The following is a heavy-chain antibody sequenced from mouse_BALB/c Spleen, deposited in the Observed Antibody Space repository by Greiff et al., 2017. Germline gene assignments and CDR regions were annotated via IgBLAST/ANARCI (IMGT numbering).Heavy chain of an antibody. Sequence: QVHVKQSGAELVKPGASVKLSCKASGYTFTSYWMHWVKQRPGQGLEWIGEINPSNGRTNYNEKFKSKATLTVDKSSSTAYMQLSSLTSEDSAVYYCARGVITTNWFAYWGQGTLVTVSA. V-gene: IGHV1S81*02. CDR2: INPSNGRT. CDR1: GYTFTSYW. CDR3: ARGVITTNWFAY. J-gene: IGHJ3*01. D-gene: IGHD2-4*01.